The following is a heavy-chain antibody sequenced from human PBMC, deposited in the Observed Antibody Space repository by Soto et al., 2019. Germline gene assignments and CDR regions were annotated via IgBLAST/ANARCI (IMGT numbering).Heavy chain of an antibody. CDR2: IIPIFGTA. J-gene: IGHJ4*02. D-gene: IGHD3-10*01. CDR1: GGTXTSYA. V-gene: IGHV1-69*13. Sequence: SXKVSFKASGGTXTSYAIGWVRQAPGQGLEWMGGIIPIFGTANYAQKFQGRVTITADESTSKAYMELSSLRSEDTAVYYCARGRWFGELCPPFDYWGQGTLVTVSS. CDR3: ARGRWFGELCPPFDY.